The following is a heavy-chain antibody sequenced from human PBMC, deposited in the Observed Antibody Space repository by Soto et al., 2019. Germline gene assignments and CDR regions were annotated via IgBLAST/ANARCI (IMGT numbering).Heavy chain of an antibody. Sequence: GGSLRLSCAASGFTFSDYSMNWVRQAPGKGLEWFSYISRSTSTIYYADTVKGRFTISRDNAKNSLYLQMNSLRDEDTAVYYCAKESGYSGYDFDYWGQGTLVTVSS. CDR2: ISRSTSTI. J-gene: IGHJ4*02. CDR3: AKESGYSGYDFDY. CDR1: GFTFSDYS. D-gene: IGHD5-12*01. V-gene: IGHV3-48*02.